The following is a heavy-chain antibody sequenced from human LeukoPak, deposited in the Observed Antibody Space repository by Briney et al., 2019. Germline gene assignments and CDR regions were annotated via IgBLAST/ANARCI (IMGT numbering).Heavy chain of an antibody. Sequence: ASVKVSCKVSGYTLTELSMNWVRQAPGKGLEWMGGFDPEDGETIYAQKFQGRVTMTEDTSTDTAYMELSSLRSEDTAVHYCATDLGVNWFDPWGQGTLVTVSS. CDR2: FDPEDGET. D-gene: IGHD3-10*01. CDR1: GYTLTELS. J-gene: IGHJ5*02. CDR3: ATDLGVNWFDP. V-gene: IGHV1-24*01.